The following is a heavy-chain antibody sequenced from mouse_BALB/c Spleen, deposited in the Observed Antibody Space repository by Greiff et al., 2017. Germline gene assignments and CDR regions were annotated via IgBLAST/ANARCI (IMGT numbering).Heavy chain of an antibody. CDR1: GYSITSDYA. J-gene: IGHJ3*01. Sequence: EVKLMESGPGLVKPSQSLSLTCTVTGYSITSDYAWNWIRQFPGNKLEWMGYISYSGSTSYNPSLKSRISITRDTSKNQFFLQLNSVTTEDTATYYWAKTARAWFAYWGQGTLVTVSA. CDR3: AKTARAWFAY. V-gene: IGHV3-2*02. CDR2: ISYSGST. D-gene: IGHD3-2*01.